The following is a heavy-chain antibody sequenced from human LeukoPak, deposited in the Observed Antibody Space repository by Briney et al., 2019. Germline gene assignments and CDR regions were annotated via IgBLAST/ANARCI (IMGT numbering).Heavy chain of an antibody. D-gene: IGHD3-3*01. CDR3: ARYSESRLRFLEWLSDTNNWFDP. V-gene: IGHV4-31*03. Sequence: SETLSLTCTVSGGSISGGGYYWSWIRQHPGKGLEWIGYIYYSGSTYYNPSLKSRVTISVDTSKNQFSLKLSSVTAADTAVYYCARYSESRLRFLEWLSDTNNWFDPWGQGTLVTVSS. CDR1: GGSISGGGYY. CDR2: IYYSGST. J-gene: IGHJ5*02.